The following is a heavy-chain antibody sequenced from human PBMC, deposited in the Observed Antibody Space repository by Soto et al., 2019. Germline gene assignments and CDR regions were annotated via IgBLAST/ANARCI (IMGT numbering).Heavy chain of an antibody. J-gene: IGHJ6*02. V-gene: IGHV3-20*04. CDR2: INWNGGST. CDR3: ARDQRGYGSGWPYYGMDV. Sequence: EVQLVESGGGVVRPGGSLRLSCAASGFTFDDYGMSWVRQAPGKGLEWVSGINWNGGSTGYADSVKGRFTISRDNAKNSLYLQMNSLRAEDTALYYCARDQRGYGSGWPYYGMDVWGQGTTVTVSS. D-gene: IGHD6-19*01. CDR1: GFTFDDYG.